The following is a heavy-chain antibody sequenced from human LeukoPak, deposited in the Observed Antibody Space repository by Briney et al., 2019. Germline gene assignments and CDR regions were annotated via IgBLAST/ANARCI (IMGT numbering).Heavy chain of an antibody. Sequence: GSLRLSCAASGFTVSSNYMSWVRQPPGKGVEWIGEINHSGSTNYNPSLKSRVTISVDTSKNQFSLKLSSVTAADTAVYYCARVQTYYFDYWGQGTLVTVSS. CDR2: INHSGST. J-gene: IGHJ4*02. V-gene: IGHV4-34*01. CDR1: GFTVSSNY. CDR3: ARVQTYYFDY.